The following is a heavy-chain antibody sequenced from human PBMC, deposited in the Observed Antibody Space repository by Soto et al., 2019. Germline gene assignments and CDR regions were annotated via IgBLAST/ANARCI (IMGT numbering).Heavy chain of an antibody. J-gene: IGHJ4*02. V-gene: IGHV3-7*01. CDR1: GFIFGNFW. CDR3: ARGTGGATSSGKDQFDY. D-gene: IGHD1-26*01. Sequence: EVQLVESGGGLVQPGGSLRLSCAGSGFIFGNFWMTWVRQAPGKRLEWVANIKQDGSEKYYVDSVKGRFTISRDNVKNSLYLQMNSLRSEDTAVYYCARGTGGATSSGKDQFDYWGQGTLVPVSS. CDR2: IKQDGSEK.